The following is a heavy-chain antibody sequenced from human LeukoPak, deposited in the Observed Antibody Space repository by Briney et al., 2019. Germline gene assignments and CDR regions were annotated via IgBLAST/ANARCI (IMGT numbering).Heavy chain of an antibody. CDR1: GFTFSSHS. CDR3: ARGAYYYED. J-gene: IGHJ4*02. Sequence: GGSLRLSCAASGFTFSSHSMNWVRRAPGKGLEWVSYISSSSSTIYYANSVKGRFTISRDNAKNSLYLQMNSLRAEDTAVYYCARGAYYYEDWGQGTLVTVSS. V-gene: IGHV3-48*01. CDR2: ISSSSSTI. D-gene: IGHD3-22*01.